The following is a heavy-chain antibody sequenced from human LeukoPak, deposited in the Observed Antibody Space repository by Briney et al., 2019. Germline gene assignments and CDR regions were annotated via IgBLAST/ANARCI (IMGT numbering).Heavy chain of an antibody. CDR3: ARRIIARGLGQENWFDP. CDR2: ILYSGTT. D-gene: IGHD3-16*01. CDR1: GASVTSYY. J-gene: IGHJ5*02. V-gene: IGHV4-59*02. Sequence: PSETLSLTCTVSGASVTSYYWNWIRQSPGKGLEWIGYILYSGTTNYNPSLNSRVTMSLDTSKNQFSLELSSVTAADTAVYYCARRIIARGLGQENWFDPWGQGILVTVSS.